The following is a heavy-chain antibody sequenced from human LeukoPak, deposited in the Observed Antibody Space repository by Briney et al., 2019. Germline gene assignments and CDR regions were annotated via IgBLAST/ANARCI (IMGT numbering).Heavy chain of an antibody. Sequence: GGSLRLSCAASGFTFSTYAMNWVRQAPGKGLEWVGAVTDSGGTTYYSDSVKGRFTISRDNSKNTVFLEMNSLRVEDTAVYYCAKDEEMVPCYGMDVWGQGTTVSVTS. CDR2: VTDSGGTT. J-gene: IGHJ6*02. V-gene: IGHV3-23*01. D-gene: IGHD2-8*01. CDR3: AKDEEMVPCYGMDV. CDR1: GFTFSTYA.